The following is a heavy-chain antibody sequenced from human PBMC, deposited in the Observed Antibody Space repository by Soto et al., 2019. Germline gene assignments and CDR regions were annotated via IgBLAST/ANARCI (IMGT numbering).Heavy chain of an antibody. J-gene: IGHJ4*02. V-gene: IGHV1-69*13. CDR1: GGTFSSYS. D-gene: IGHD3-22*01. Sequence: ASVNVSCKSSGGTFSSYSIDWVRQAPGQGLEWMGGIIPLFGTAKHAQKFQGRITITADESTRTAYMELRSLRSEDTAVYYCARGVHDDSSGYYYFYWGQGTLVTVSS. CDR3: ARGVHDDSSGYYYFY. CDR2: IIPLFGTA.